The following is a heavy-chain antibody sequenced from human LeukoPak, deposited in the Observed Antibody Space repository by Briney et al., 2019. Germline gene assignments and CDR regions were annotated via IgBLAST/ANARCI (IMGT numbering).Heavy chain of an antibody. CDR3: ARGGYSYGYKYRYYYYYMDV. CDR2: INHSGST. D-gene: IGHD5-18*01. Sequence: PSETLSLTCAVYGGSFSGYYWSWIRQPPGKGLEWIGEINHSGSTNYNPSLKSRVTISVDTSKNQFSLKLSSVTAADTAVYYCARGGYSYGYKYRYYYYYMDVWGKGTTVTVSS. CDR1: GGSFSGYY. J-gene: IGHJ6*03. V-gene: IGHV4-34*01.